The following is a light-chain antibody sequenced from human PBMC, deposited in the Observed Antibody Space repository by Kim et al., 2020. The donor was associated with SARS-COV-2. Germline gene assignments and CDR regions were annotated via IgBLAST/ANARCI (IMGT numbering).Light chain of an antibody. J-gene: IGLJ1*01. CDR1: SLRTYY. CDR2: GKN. CDR3: NSRDSSGDHYV. V-gene: IGLV3-19*01. Sequence: SSELTQDPAVSVALGQTVTITCQGDSLRTYYASWYQQRPGQAPVNVDYGKNNRPSGIPDRFSGSNSGNTASLTITGAQAEDEADYYCNSRDSSGDHYVFG.